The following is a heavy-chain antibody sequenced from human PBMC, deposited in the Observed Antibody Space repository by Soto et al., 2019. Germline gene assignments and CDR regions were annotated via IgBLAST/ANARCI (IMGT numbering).Heavy chain of an antibody. CDR3: ARDRSCISTCCYGNWFDP. V-gene: IGHV1-18*01. D-gene: IGHD2-2*01. CDR2: ISAYNGNT. CDR1: GYTFTSYG. Sequence: QVQLVQSGAEVKKPGASVKVSCKASGYTFTSYGISWVRQAPGQGLEWMGWISAYNGNTNYAQKLQGRVTMTTDTSTSTAYMELRSLRSDDTAVYYCARDRSCISTCCYGNWFDPWGQGTLVSVCS. J-gene: IGHJ5*02.